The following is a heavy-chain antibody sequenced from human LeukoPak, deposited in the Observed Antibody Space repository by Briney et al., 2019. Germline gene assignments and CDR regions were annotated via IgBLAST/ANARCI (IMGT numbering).Heavy chain of an antibody. CDR2: IYAAGST. CDR3: ARFGNALDY. CDR1: GITVSNDY. Sequence: PGGSLRLSCRASGITVSNDYIAWVRQAPGTGLEWVSVIYAAGSTFYADSVRGRFTISRDKLRNTVFLQMNSLRVEDTAIYFCARFGNALDYWGQGTPVAVSS. J-gene: IGHJ4*02. D-gene: IGHD1-14*01. V-gene: IGHV3-53*01.